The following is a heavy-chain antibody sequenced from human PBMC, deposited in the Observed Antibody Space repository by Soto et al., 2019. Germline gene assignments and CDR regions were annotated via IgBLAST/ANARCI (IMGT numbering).Heavy chain of an antibody. CDR2: IYYSGST. D-gene: IGHD5-18*01. CDR3: ARHARGYGED. Sequence: QVQLQESGPGLVKPSETLSLTCTVSGGSISSYYWSWIRQPPGKGLEWIGYIYYSGSTNYNPSLKRRVTISVDTSKNQFARKLSSVTAADTAVYCCARHARGYGEDWGQGTLVTVSS. V-gene: IGHV4-59*08. J-gene: IGHJ4*02. CDR1: GGSISSYY.